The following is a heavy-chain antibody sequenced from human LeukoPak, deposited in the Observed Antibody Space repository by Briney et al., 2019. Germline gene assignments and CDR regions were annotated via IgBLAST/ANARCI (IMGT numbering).Heavy chain of an antibody. J-gene: IGHJ4*02. CDR1: GYTFTGYY. CDR2: INPNSGGT. CDR3: SLWFGELLEDGPFDY. D-gene: IGHD3-10*01. Sequence: ASVKVSCKASGYTFTGYYMHWVRQAPGQGLEWMGWINPNSGGTNYAQKFQGRVTMTRDTSISTAYMELSGLRSDDTAVYYCSLWFGELLEDGPFDYWGQGTLVTVSS. V-gene: IGHV1-2*02.